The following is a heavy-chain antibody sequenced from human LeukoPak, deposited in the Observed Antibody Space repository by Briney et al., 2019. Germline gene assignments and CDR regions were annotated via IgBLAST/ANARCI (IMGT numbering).Heavy chain of an antibody. CDR2: ISAYNGNT. CDR1: GYTFTSYG. D-gene: IGHD1-26*01. J-gene: IGHJ6*02. Sequence: ASVKVSCKASGYTFTSYGISWVRQAPGQGLEWMGWISAYNGNTNYAQKLQGRVTMTTDTSTSIAYMELRSLRSDDTAVYYCAREELVGATSYGMDVWGQGTTVTVSS. V-gene: IGHV1-18*01. CDR3: AREELVGATSYGMDV.